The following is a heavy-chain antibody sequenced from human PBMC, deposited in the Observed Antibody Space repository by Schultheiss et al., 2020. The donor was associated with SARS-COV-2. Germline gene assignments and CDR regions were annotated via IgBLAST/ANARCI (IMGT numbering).Heavy chain of an antibody. J-gene: IGHJ6*02. V-gene: IGHV3-33*01. D-gene: IGHD7-27*01. CDR3: ARDRKLGTYGMDV. CDR1: RFTFSSYG. CDR2: IWFDGSNK. Sequence: GGSLRLSCAASRFTFSSYGMHWVRQAPGKGLEWVAVIWFDGSNKYYADSVKGRFTISRDNSKNTLYLQMNSLRAEDTAVYYCARDRKLGTYGMDVWGQGTTVTVSS.